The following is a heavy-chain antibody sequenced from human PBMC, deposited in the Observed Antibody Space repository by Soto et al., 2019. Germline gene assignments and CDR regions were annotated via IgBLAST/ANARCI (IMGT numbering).Heavy chain of an antibody. CDR3: ARHQGYSGIGPF. D-gene: IGHD5-12*01. J-gene: IGHJ3*01. V-gene: IGHV4-30-4*01. Sequence: SETLSLTCTVSGGSISSGDYYWSWIRQPPGKGLEWIGYMYYSGSTYYNPSLKSRVTISVDTSKNQFSLTLSPVTAADTAVYYCARHQGYSGIGPFWGQGTMVTVSS. CDR2: MYYSGST. CDR1: GGSISSGDYY.